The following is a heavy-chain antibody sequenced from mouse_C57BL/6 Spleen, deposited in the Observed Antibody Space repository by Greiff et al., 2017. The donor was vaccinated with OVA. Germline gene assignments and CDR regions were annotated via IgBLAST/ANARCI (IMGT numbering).Heavy chain of an antibody. CDR3: ARDPLLRYFDY. D-gene: IGHD1-1*01. V-gene: IGHV1-59*01. CDR1: GYTFTSYW. CDR2: IDPSDSYT. J-gene: IGHJ2*01. Sequence: QVQLQQPGAELVRPGTSVKLSCKASGYTFTSYWMHWVKQRPGQGLEWIGVIDPSDSYTNYNQKFKGKATLTVDTSSSTAYMQLSSLTSEDSAVYYCARDPLLRYFDYWGQGTTLTVSS.